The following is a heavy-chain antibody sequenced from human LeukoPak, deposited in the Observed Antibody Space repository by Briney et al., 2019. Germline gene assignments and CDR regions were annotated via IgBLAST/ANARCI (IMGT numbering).Heavy chain of an antibody. Sequence: GGSLRLSCAASGFTFSSYEMNWVRQAPGKGLEWVANIKEDGSEMYCVDSVKGRFTISRDNAKNSLYLQMNSLRAEDTAVYYCAREGNYNFDNWGQGTLVTVSS. CDR1: GFTFSSYE. D-gene: IGHD4-11*01. J-gene: IGHJ4*02. V-gene: IGHV3-7*01. CDR2: IKEDGSEM. CDR3: AREGNYNFDN.